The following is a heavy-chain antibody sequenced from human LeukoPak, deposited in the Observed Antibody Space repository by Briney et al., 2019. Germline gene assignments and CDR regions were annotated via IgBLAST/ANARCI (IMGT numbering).Heavy chain of an antibody. V-gene: IGHV4-4*07. J-gene: IGHJ5*02. D-gene: IGHD3-10*01. CDR1: GGSINNYY. Sequence: PSETLSLTCTVSGGSINNYYWSWIRQPAGKGLEWIGRIYSSGTITYNPSLKSRVNMSVDTSKNQFSLRLSSVTAADTAVYYCTRDSGTTGEVKFDPWGQGSLVTVSS. CDR3: TRDSGTTGEVKFDP. CDR2: IYSSGTI.